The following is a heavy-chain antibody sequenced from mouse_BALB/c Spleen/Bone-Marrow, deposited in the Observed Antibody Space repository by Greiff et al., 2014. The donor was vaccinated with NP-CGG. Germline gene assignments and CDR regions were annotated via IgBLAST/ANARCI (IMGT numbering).Heavy chain of an antibody. Sequence: QVQLKHSGAELVRPGTSVKVSCKASGYAFTNYLIEWVKQRPGQGLEWIGVINPGSGGTNYNEKFKGKATLTADKSSSTAYMQLSRPSSDDSAVYFCGRRYCTFAYWGQGTLVTVSA. CDR1: GYAFTNYL. V-gene: IGHV1-54*01. CDR3: GRRYCTFAY. CDR2: INPGSGGT. J-gene: IGHJ3*01. D-gene: IGHD2-14*01.